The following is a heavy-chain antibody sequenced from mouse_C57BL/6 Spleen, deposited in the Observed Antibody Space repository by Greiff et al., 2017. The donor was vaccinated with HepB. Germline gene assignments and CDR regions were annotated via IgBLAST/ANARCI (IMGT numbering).Heavy chain of an antibody. D-gene: IGHD3-2*02. V-gene: IGHV5-17*01. CDR2: ISSGSSTI. Sequence: EVKLMESGGGLVKPGGSLKLSCAASGFTFSDYGMHWVRQAPEKGLEWVAYISSGSSTIYYADTVKGRFTISRDNAKNTLFLQMTSLRSEDTAMYYGARQGQLRLPFAYWGQGTLVTVSA. J-gene: IGHJ3*01. CDR1: GFTFSDYG. CDR3: ARQGQLRLPFAY.